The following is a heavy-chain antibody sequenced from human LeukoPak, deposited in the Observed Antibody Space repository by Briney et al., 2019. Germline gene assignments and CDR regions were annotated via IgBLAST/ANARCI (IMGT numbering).Heavy chain of an antibody. D-gene: IGHD3-22*01. CDR3: AGATYYYKSGGRYWFDP. Sequence: SETLSLTCTVSGGSITSGDGCWSWIRQPPGKGLEWIGYICNTGSPYYTPSLKSRVTILVDRSKNQFSLRLSSVTAADTAVYYCAGATYYYKSGGRYWFDPWGQGTLVTVSS. CDR1: GGSITSGDGC. V-gene: IGHV4-31*03. CDR2: ICNTGSP. J-gene: IGHJ5*02.